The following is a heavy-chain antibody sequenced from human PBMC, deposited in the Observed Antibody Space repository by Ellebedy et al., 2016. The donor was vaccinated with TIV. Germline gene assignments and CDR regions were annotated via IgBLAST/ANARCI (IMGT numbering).Heavy chain of an antibody. J-gene: IGHJ4*02. CDR2: INQHGSQT. Sequence: PGGSLRLSCLTSGFTFGGYWMIWVRQAPGKGLEWVANINQHGSQTDYVDSVKGRFTISRDNAKTSLYLQMNNLRPDDTALYYCASMSSGYVASWGQGTRVIVSS. D-gene: IGHD3-22*01. V-gene: IGHV3-7*01. CDR3: ASMSSGYVAS. CDR1: GFTFGGYW.